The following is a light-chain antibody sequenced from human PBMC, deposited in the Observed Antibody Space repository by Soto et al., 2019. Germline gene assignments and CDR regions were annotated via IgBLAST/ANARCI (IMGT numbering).Light chain of an antibody. V-gene: IGKV1-5*03. J-gene: IGKJ2*01. Sequence: DIQMTQSPSTLSASVGDRVTISCRASQSISNWLAWYQQKPGKAPKLLIYKASSLESGVPSRFSGSGSGTEFTLTISSLQPDDFATYYCQEYKTYSYTFGQWTKVDIK. CDR3: QEYKTYSYT. CDR1: QSISNW. CDR2: KAS.